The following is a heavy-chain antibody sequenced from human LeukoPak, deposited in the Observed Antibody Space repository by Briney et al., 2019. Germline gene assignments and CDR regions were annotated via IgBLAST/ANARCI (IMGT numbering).Heavy chain of an antibody. CDR3: AKVSTRGDY. CDR1: GFTVSSNY. D-gene: IGHD3-10*01. V-gene: IGHV3-23*01. J-gene: IGHJ4*02. Sequence: PGGSLRLSCAVSGFTVSSNYMSWVRQAPGKGLEWVSAISGSGGSTYYADSVKGRFTISRDNSKNTLYLQMNSLGAEDTAVYYRAKVSTRGDYWGQGTLVTVSS. CDR2: ISGSGGST.